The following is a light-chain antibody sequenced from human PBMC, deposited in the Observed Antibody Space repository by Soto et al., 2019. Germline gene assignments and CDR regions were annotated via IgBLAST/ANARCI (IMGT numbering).Light chain of an antibody. CDR2: DVS. Sequence: AIPVTQSPSSLSASVGDRVTITCLASQDIRGALAWYQQKPGKPPKLLIYDVSTLENGVPSRFSGDSSGTQFTLTISGRQPEDFGTYYCQQFNSYPVTFGHGTRLDIK. V-gene: IGKV1-13*02. CDR1: QDIRGA. CDR3: QQFNSYPVT. J-gene: IGKJ5*01.